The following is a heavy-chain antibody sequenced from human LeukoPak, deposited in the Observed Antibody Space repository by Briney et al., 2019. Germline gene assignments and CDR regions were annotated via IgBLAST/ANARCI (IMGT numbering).Heavy chain of an antibody. Sequence: SETLSLTCTVSGGSICSSSYYWGWIRQPPGKGLEWIGSIYYSGSTYYNPSLKSRVTISVDTSKNQFSLKLSSVTAADTAVYYCARGGYSYGSNWFDPWGQGTLVTVSS. D-gene: IGHD5-18*01. J-gene: IGHJ5*02. CDR2: IYYSGST. V-gene: IGHV4-39*07. CDR1: GGSICSSSYY. CDR3: ARGGYSYGSNWFDP.